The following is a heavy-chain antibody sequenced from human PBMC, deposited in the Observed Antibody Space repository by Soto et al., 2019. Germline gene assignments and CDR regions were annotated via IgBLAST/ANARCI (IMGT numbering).Heavy chain of an antibody. J-gene: IGHJ4*02. CDR3: AKRVGATSGNTRLDY. D-gene: IGHD1-26*01. Sequence: EVQLLESGGGLVQPGGSLRLSCAASGFTFSSYAMSWVRQAPGKGLEWVSAISGSGGSTYYADSVKGRFTISRDNSKNTLYLQMNSLRAADTAVYYCAKRVGATSGNTRLDYWGQGTLVTVSS. V-gene: IGHV3-23*01. CDR1: GFTFSSYA. CDR2: ISGSGGST.